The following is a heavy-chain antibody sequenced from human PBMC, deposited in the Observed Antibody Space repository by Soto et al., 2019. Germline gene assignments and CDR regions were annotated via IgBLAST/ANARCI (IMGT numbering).Heavy chain of an antibody. CDR2: INSDGSST. Sequence: GGSLRLSCAASGFTFSSYWMHWVRQAPGKGLVWVSRINSDGSSTSYADSVKGRFTISRDNAKNTLYLQMNSLRAEDTAVYYCAREYCSSTSCSFDAFYILGQGTMVTVSS. CDR1: GFTFSSYW. V-gene: IGHV3-74*01. D-gene: IGHD2-2*01. J-gene: IGHJ3*02. CDR3: AREYCSSTSCSFDAFYI.